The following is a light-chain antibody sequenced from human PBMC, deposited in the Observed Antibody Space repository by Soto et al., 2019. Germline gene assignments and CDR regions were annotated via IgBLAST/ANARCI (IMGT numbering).Light chain of an antibody. CDR2: APS. CDR3: QQANSFPFT. V-gene: IGKV1-12*01. Sequence: DIQMTQSPSSVSASVGDRVTITCRASQGISSWLAWYQQKPGKAPKLLIYAPSSLQSGFPSRFIASGSATDFSLTISSLHTEDFATYYCQQANSFPFTFGPGTKVDIK. J-gene: IGKJ3*01. CDR1: QGISSW.